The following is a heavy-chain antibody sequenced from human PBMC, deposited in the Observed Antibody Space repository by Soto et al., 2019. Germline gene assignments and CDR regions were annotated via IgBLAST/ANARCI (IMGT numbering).Heavy chain of an antibody. CDR3: ARLTTASYMDV. Sequence: LSLTCAVYGGSFSGYYWSWIRQPPGKGLEWIGEINHSGSTNYNPSLKSRVTISVDTSKNQFSLKLSSVTAADTAVYYCARLTTASYMDVWGKGTTVTVSS. V-gene: IGHV4-34*01. D-gene: IGHD1-1*01. CDR2: INHSGST. J-gene: IGHJ6*03. CDR1: GGSFSGYY.